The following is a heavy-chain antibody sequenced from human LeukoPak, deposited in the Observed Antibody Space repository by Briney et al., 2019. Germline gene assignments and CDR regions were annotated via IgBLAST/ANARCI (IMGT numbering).Heavy chain of an antibody. Sequence: SETLSLTCTVSGGSISSSSYYWGWIRQPPGKGLEWIGSIYYSGSTYYNPSLKSRVTISVDTSKNQFSLKLSSVTAADTAVYYCTTYYYDSSGYYFDYWGQGTLVTVSS. D-gene: IGHD3-22*01. CDR3: TTYYYDSSGYYFDY. CDR2: IYYSGST. CDR1: GGSISSSSYY. J-gene: IGHJ4*02. V-gene: IGHV4-39*07.